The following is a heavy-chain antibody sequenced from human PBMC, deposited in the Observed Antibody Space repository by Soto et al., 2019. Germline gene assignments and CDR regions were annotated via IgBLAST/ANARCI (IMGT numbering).Heavy chain of an antibody. V-gene: IGHV3-23*01. CDR3: TTNRHIVGATTFSDY. J-gene: IGHJ4*02. Sequence: GGSLRLSCAASGFTFSSYAMSWVRQAPGKGLEWVSAISGSGGSTYYADSVKGRFTISRDNSKNTLYLQMNSLETEDTALYYCTTNRHIVGATTFSDYWRQGTLVTVSS. CDR2: ISGSGGST. CDR1: GFTFSSYA. D-gene: IGHD1-26*01.